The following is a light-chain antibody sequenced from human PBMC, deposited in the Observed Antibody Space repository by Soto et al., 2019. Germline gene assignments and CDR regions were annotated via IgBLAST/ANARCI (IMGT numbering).Light chain of an antibody. J-gene: IGKJ4*01. CDR2: SKS. V-gene: IGKV3-20*01. CDR1: QSVDRID. CDR3: NHFGRSHLT. Sequence: VLTQSPGALSFSPGERATLSCRASQSVDRIDMAWYQQKPGQAPRLLIYSKSIRAAGIPDRFSVSGSGKEFSLTTSRLEPEDFAVYYFNHFGRSHLTFVEGTKVDIX.